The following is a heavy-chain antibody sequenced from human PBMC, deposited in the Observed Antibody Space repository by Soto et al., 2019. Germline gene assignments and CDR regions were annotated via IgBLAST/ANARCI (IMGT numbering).Heavy chain of an antibody. V-gene: IGHV1-69*12. CDR2: IIPIFGTA. Sequence: QVQLVQSGAEVKNPGSSVKVSCKASGDAFMTYAVSWVRQAPGQGLEWMGGIIPIFGTANYAQKFQGRVTITAYESTNTTYMELSSLRSEDTAVYYCARDPCISTTCYHDYWGQGTLVTVSS. CDR3: ARDPCISTTCYHDY. CDR1: GDAFMTYA. J-gene: IGHJ4*02. D-gene: IGHD2-2*01.